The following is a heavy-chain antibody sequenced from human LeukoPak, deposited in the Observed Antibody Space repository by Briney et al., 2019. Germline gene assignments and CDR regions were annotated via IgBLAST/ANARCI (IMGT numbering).Heavy chain of an antibody. CDR2: INGDGSNT. J-gene: IGHJ3*02. V-gene: IGHV3-74*03. CDR1: GFTFSSHW. Sequence: GGSLRLSCAASGFTFSSHWMHWVRQAPGKGLVWVSRINGDGSNTTYADSVKGRFTISRDNAKNTLYLQMNSLRAEDTAVYHCARSKRWYSTDAFDIWGQGTMVTVSS. D-gene: IGHD4-23*01. CDR3: ARSKRWYSTDAFDI.